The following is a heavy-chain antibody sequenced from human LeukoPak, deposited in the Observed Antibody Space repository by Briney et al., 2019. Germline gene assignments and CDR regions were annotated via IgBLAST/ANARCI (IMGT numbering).Heavy chain of an antibody. V-gene: IGHV4-59*08. CDR2: IYYSGST. CDR3: ANLAVAGSQ. CDR1: GGSISSHY. D-gene: IGHD6-19*01. Sequence: SETLSLTCTVSGGSISSHYWSWIRQPPGKGLEWIGYIYYSGSTNYNPSLKSRVTISVDTSKNQFSLKLSSVAAADTAVYYCANLAVAGSQWGQGTLVTVSS. J-gene: IGHJ4*02.